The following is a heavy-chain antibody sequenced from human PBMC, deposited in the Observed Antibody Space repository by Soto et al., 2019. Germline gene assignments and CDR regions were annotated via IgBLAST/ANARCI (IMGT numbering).Heavy chain of an antibody. Sequence: QVQLVESGGGVVQPGRSLRLSCAASGFTFSSYAMHWLRQAPGKGLEWVAVISYDGSNKYYADSVKGRFTISRDNSKNTLYLQMNSLRAEDTAVYYCARESIAAAGTFFDYWGQGTLVTVSS. CDR2: ISYDGSNK. CDR3: ARESIAAAGTFFDY. CDR1: GFTFSSYA. D-gene: IGHD6-13*01. J-gene: IGHJ4*02. V-gene: IGHV3-30-3*01.